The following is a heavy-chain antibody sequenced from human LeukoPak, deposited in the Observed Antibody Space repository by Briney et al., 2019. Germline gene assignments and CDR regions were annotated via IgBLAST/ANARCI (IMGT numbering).Heavy chain of an antibody. J-gene: IGHJ6*02. Sequence: PSETLSLTCAVYGVSFSGYYWSWIRQPPGKGLEWIGEINHSGSTNYNPSLKSRVTISVDTSKNQFSLKLSSVTAADTAVYYCANGSPLTDYYYYGMDVWGQGTTVTVSS. CDR3: ANGSPLTDYYYYGMDV. D-gene: IGHD3-9*01. V-gene: IGHV4-34*01. CDR2: INHSGST. CDR1: GVSFSGYY.